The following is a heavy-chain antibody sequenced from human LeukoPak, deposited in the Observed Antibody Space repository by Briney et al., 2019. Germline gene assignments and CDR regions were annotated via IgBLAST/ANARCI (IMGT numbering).Heavy chain of an antibody. CDR2: IYYSGST. CDR1: GGSISSYY. CDR3: ARDGDGYFDY. J-gene: IGHJ4*02. Sequence: PSETQSLTCTVSGGSISSYYRSWIRQPPGKGLEWIGYIYYSGSTNYNPSLKSRVTISVDTSKNQFSLKLSSVTAADTAVYYCARDGDGYFDYWGQGTLVTVSS. D-gene: IGHD3-10*01. V-gene: IGHV4-59*01.